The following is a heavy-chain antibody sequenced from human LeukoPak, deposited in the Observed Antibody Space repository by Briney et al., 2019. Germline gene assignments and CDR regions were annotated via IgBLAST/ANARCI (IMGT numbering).Heavy chain of an antibody. D-gene: IGHD3-10*01. CDR1: GFTFSSYS. CDR2: ISSSSSTI. J-gene: IGHJ4*02. Sequence: GGSLRLSCAASGFTFSSYSMNWVRQAPGKGLEWVSYISSSSSTIYYADSVKGRFTISRDNAKNSLYLQMNSPRAEDTAVYYCARVAYWYYGSGRDRGFDYWGQGTLVTVSS. V-gene: IGHV3-48*01. CDR3: ARVAYWYYGSGRDRGFDY.